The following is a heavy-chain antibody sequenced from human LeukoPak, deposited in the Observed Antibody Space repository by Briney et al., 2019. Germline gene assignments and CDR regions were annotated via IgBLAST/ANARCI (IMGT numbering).Heavy chain of an antibody. CDR3: ARDSGYDDPDYFDY. CDR2: AYNSGST. Sequence: SETLSLTCSVSGDSVSSDSYYWSWIRQPPGKVLEWIGYAYNSGSTNYNPSLKSRITISVETSKNQFSLKLNSVTAADTAVYYCARDSGYDDPDYFDYWGQGTLVTVSS. CDR1: GDSVSSDSYY. J-gene: IGHJ4*02. D-gene: IGHD5-12*01. V-gene: IGHV4-61*01.